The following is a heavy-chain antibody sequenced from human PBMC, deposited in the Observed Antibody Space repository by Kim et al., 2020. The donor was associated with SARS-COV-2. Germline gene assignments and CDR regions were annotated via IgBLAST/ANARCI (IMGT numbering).Heavy chain of an antibody. D-gene: IGHD6-13*01. J-gene: IGHJ4*02. CDR2: IYHSGTS. CDR1: GDSISSSNW. V-gene: IGHV4-4*02. Sequence: SETLSLTCAVSGDSISSSNWWSWVRQPPGRGLEWIGEIYHSGTSNYNPSLKSRVIISVDKWENQFSLKLSSVTAADTAVYYCARREYSSRRDIDYWGQGTLVTVSS. CDR3: ARREYSSRRDIDY.